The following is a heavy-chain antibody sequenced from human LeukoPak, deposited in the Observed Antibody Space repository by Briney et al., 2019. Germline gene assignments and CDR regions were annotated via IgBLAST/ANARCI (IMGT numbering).Heavy chain of an antibody. Sequence: ASDLVSCKASGYTFTSYYMHWVRQAPGQGLEWMGIINPSGGSTSYAQKFQGRVTMTRDTSTSTVYMELSSLRSEDTAVYYCARDPKPVVGATWWWFDPWGQGTLVTVSS. J-gene: IGHJ5*02. CDR2: INPSGGST. V-gene: IGHV1-46*01. CDR1: GYTFTSYY. D-gene: IGHD1-26*01. CDR3: ARDPKPVVGATWWWFDP.